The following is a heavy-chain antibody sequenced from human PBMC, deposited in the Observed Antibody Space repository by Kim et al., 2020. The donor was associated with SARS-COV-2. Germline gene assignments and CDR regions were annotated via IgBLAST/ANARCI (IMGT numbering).Heavy chain of an antibody. CDR2: ISAYNGNT. D-gene: IGHD3-10*01. CDR3: ARDRKGWFGEFYYYYGMDV. J-gene: IGHJ6*02. V-gene: IGHV1-18*04. CDR1: GYTFTSYG. Sequence: ASVKVSCKASGYTFTSYGISWVRQAPGQGLEWMGWISAYNGNTNYAQKLQGRVTMTTDTSTSTAYMELRSLRSDDTAVYYCARDRKGWFGEFYYYYGMDVWGQGTTVTVSS.